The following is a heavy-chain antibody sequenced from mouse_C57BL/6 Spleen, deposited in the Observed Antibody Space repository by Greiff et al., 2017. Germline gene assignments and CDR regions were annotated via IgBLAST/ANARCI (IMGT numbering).Heavy chain of an antibody. J-gene: IGHJ3*01. CDR1: GYAFTNSL. D-gene: IGHD1-1*01. Sequence: QVQLQQSGAELVRPGTSVKVSCKASGYAFTNSLIEWVKQRPGQGLEWIGVINPGSGGTNYNEKFKGKATLTADKSSSTAYMQLSSLTSEDSAVYFCASLLLFAYWGQGTLVTVSA. CDR2: INPGSGGT. V-gene: IGHV1-54*01. CDR3: ASLLLFAY.